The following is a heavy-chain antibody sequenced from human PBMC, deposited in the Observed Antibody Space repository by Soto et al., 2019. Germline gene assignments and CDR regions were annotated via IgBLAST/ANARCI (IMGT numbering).Heavy chain of an antibody. CDR1: NGSISTYY. V-gene: IGHV4-59*01. CDR3: VRDYLLTGFDT. D-gene: IGHD3-9*01. CDR2: VCYSGTT. Sequence: SETLSLTCTVSNGSISTYYWTWVRQPPGKGLEWIGYVCYSGTTNYYPSLKSRVGMSIDTSKNQFSLELKSVTAADTATYYCVRDYLLTGFDTWGQGTMVNVHS. J-gene: IGHJ5*01.